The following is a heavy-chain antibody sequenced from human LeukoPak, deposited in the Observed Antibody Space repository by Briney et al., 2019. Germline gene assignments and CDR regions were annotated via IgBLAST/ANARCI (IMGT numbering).Heavy chain of an antibody. CDR1: GGSISSYY. D-gene: IGHD3-10*01. Sequence: SETLSLTCTVSGGSISSYYWSWIRQPAGKGLEWIGRIYTSGSTNYNPSLKSRVTISVDTSKNQFSLKLSSVTAAEAAVYYCARDLGITMVRGVIRGGPNWFDPWGQGTLVTVSS. V-gene: IGHV4-4*07. CDR3: ARDLGITMVRGVIRGGPNWFDP. CDR2: IYTSGST. J-gene: IGHJ5*02.